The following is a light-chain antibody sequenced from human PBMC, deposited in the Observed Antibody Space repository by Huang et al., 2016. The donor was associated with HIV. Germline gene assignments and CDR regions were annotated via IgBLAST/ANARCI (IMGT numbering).Light chain of an antibody. CDR1: LSVSSN. CDR3: QQYNDWPPT. CDR2: AVS. J-gene: IGKJ4*01. V-gene: IGKV3-15*01. Sequence: ETVMTQSPATLSVSLGERATLSCRASLSVSSNLAWYQQKPGQAPRLRIYAVSTRATGVPARFSGSRSGTEFTLTITSLQPEDFAVYFCQQYNDWPPTFGGGTQVEIK.